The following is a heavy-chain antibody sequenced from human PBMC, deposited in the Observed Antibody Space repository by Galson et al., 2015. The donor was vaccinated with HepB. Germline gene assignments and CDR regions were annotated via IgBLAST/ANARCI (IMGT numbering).Heavy chain of an antibody. CDR3: ARERRYDSGLGLRY. D-gene: IGHD3-10*01. Sequence: SLRLSCAASGFSFNSYEMNWVRQAPEKGLEWVSYISSSGSIKYYADSVKGRFTISRDNAKNSLYLQMNSLRAEDTAVYYCARERRYDSGLGLRYWGQGTLVTVSS. J-gene: IGHJ4*02. CDR2: ISSSGSIK. CDR1: GFSFNSYE. V-gene: IGHV3-48*03.